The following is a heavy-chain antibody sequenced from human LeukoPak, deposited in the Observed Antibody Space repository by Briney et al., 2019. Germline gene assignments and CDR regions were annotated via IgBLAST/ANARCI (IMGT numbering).Heavy chain of an antibody. D-gene: IGHD6-25*01. V-gene: IGHV4-34*01. Sequence: PSETLSLTCAVYGGSFSGHYWSWIRQPPGKGLEWIGEINHSGSTNYNPSLKSRVTISVDTSKNQFSLKLSSVTAADTAVYYCARRNLHPGYQGVNWFDPWGQGTLVTVSS. CDR1: GGSFSGHY. CDR2: INHSGST. J-gene: IGHJ5*02. CDR3: ARRNLHPGYQGVNWFDP.